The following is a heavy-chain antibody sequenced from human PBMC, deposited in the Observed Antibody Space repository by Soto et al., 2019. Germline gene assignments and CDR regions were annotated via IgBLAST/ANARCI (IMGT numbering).Heavy chain of an antibody. Sequence: ASVKVSCKASGGTFSSYAISWVRQAPGQGLEWMGGIIPIFGTANYAQKFQGRVTITADESTSTAYTELSSLRSEDTAVYYCARYCSGGSCLQGDYYYYGMDVWGQGTTVTVSS. J-gene: IGHJ6*02. CDR3: ARYCSGGSCLQGDYYYYGMDV. V-gene: IGHV1-69*13. CDR1: GGTFSSYA. CDR2: IIPIFGTA. D-gene: IGHD2-15*01.